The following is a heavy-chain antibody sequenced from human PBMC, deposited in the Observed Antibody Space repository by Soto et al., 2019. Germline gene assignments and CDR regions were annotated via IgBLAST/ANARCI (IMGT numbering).Heavy chain of an antibody. J-gene: IGHJ6*02. CDR2: IIPIFGTA. D-gene: IGHD3-10*01. V-gene: IGHV1-69*12. Sequence: QVQLVQSGAEVKKPGSSVKFSCKASGGTFRSYAISWVRQAPGQGLEWMGGIIPIFGTANYAQKFQGRVTITADDSTSTAYMELSSLRSEDTAVYYCARSRAAPDYYYGMDVWGQGTTVTVSS. CDR3: ARSRAAPDYYYGMDV. CDR1: GGTFRSYA.